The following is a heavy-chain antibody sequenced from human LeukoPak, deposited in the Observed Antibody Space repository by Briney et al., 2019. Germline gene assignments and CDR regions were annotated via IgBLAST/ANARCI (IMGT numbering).Heavy chain of an antibody. D-gene: IGHD3-22*01. Sequence: GGSLRLSCAASGFTFSSYAMSWVSQAPGKGLEWVSAISGSGGSTYYADSVKGRFTISRDNSKNTLYLQMNSLSAEDTAVYYCSKAYYDSSGYFPSFDYWGQGTLVTVSS. CDR2: ISGSGGST. V-gene: IGHV3-23*01. CDR3: SKAYYDSSGYFPSFDY. CDR1: GFTFSSYA. J-gene: IGHJ4*02.